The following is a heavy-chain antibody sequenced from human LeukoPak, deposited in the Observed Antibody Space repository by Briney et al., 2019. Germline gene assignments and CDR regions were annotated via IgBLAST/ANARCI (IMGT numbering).Heavy chain of an antibody. J-gene: IGHJ6*02. D-gene: IGHD5-24*01. V-gene: IGHV1-69*13. Sequence: SVKVSCKASGGTFSSYAISWVRQAPGQGLEWMGGIIPIFGTANYAQKYQGRVTITADESTSTAYMELSSLRSEDTAVYYCASLSRPPRGGYNSYYYGMDVWGQGTTVTVSS. CDR2: IIPIFGTA. CDR3: ASLSRPPRGGYNSYYYGMDV. CDR1: GGTFSSYA.